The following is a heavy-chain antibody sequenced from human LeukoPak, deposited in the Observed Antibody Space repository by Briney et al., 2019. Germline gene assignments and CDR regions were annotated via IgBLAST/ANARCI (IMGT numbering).Heavy chain of an antibody. CDR1: GGSFNNYY. CDR3: ARGFSH. V-gene: IGHV4-34*01. Sequence: SETLSLTCAVYGGSFNNYYWSWLHQPPGKGLEWIGEISHSGSTNYNPSLKSRVTVSLDTSKNQFSLKLGSVTAADTAVYYCARGFSHWGQGTLVTVSS. J-gene: IGHJ4*02. CDR2: ISHSGST.